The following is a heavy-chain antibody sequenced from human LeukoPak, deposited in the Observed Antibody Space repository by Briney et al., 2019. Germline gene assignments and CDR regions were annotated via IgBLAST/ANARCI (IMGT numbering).Heavy chain of an antibody. J-gene: IGHJ4*02. Sequence: GGSLRLSCAASGFTIDDYAMNWVRQAPGKGLEWVSGINWNGGSTYYRDSVEGRFTISRDNAKNSLYLQMNSLRAEDTALYYCARVKGSGYRNSIDYWGQGTLVTVSS. CDR2: INWNGGST. V-gene: IGHV3-20*04. CDR1: GFTIDDYA. D-gene: IGHD3-3*01. CDR3: ARVKGSGYRNSIDY.